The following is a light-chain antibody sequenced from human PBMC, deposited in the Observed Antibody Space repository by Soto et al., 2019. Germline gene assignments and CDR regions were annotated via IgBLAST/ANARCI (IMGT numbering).Light chain of an antibody. V-gene: IGKV3-20*01. CDR1: QSVSSNY. J-gene: IGKJ3*01. CDR3: QQYGSSPFT. Sequence: EIVLTQSLGTLALSPGERATLSCRASQSVSSNYLTWYQQKRGQAPRLLIHGASSRATGIPDRFSGSGSGTDFTLTISRLEPEDFAVYYCQQYGSSPFTFGPGTKVGIK. CDR2: GAS.